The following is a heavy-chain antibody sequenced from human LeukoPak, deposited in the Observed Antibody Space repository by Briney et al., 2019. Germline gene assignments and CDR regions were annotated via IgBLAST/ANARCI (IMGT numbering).Heavy chain of an antibody. CDR3: ARASHDYSNSDFGY. Sequence: GASVKVSCKASGDTFSSYAISWVRPAPGQGLEWMGRIIPIFGIANHAQKFQGRVTITADKSTSTAYMELSSLRSEDTAVYYCARASHDYSNSDFGYWGQGTLVTVSS. CDR1: GDTFSSYA. D-gene: IGHD4-11*01. J-gene: IGHJ4*02. CDR2: IIPIFGIA. V-gene: IGHV1-69*04.